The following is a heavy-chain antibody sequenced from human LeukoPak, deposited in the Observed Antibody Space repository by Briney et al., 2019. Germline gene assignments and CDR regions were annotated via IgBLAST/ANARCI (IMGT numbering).Heavy chain of an antibody. Sequence: PGGSLRLSCTASGFTFSNYAMHWVRQAPGKGLEWVSSISGDGGTTYYADSVKGRLTISRDNSKNTLYLQVNSLRAEDTAVYYCARGYCSGGTCSNSYWGQGTLVTVSS. J-gene: IGHJ4*02. CDR3: ARGYCSGGTCSNSY. CDR2: ISGDGGTT. CDR1: GFTFSNYA. D-gene: IGHD2-15*01. V-gene: IGHV3-23*01.